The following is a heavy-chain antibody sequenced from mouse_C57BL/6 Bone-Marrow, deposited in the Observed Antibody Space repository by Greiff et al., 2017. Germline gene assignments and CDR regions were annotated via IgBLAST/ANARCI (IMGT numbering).Heavy chain of an antibody. CDR3: ARNYGSPFAY. D-gene: IGHD1-1*01. Sequence: QVQLEQPGAELVRPGSSVKLSCKASGYTFTSYWMHWVKQRPIQGLEWIGNIDPSDSETQYNQKFKDKATLTVDKSSSTAYMQLSSLTSEDSAVDYCARNYGSPFAYWGQGTLVTVSA. V-gene: IGHV1-52*01. CDR2: IDPSDSET. CDR1: GYTFTSYW. J-gene: IGHJ3*01.